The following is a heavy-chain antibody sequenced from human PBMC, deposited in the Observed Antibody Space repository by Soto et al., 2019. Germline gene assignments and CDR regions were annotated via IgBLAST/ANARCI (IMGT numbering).Heavy chain of an antibody. Sequence: PGGSLRLSCAASGFTFSSYAMSWVRQAPGKGLEWVSAISGSGGSTYYADSVKGRFTISRDNSKNTLYLQMNSLRAEDTAVYYCAKDLYSSSWPKDYYYYGMDVWGQGTTVTVSS. V-gene: IGHV3-23*01. CDR1: GFTFSSYA. CDR2: ISGSGGST. CDR3: AKDLYSSSWPKDYYYYGMDV. J-gene: IGHJ6*02. D-gene: IGHD6-13*01.